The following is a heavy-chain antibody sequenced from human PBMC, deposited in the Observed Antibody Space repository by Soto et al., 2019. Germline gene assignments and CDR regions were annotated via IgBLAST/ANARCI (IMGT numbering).Heavy chain of an antibody. CDR1: GFTFSSYD. CDR2: IGTAGDT. V-gene: IGHV3-13*01. CDR3: ARGGGSWYYYYMDV. Sequence: GGSLRLSCAASGFTFSSYDMHWVRQATGKGLEWVSAIGTAGDTYYPGSVKGRFTISRENAKNSLYLQMNSLRAGDTAVYYCARGGGSWYYYYMDVWGKGTTVTVSS. D-gene: IGHD6-13*01. J-gene: IGHJ6*03.